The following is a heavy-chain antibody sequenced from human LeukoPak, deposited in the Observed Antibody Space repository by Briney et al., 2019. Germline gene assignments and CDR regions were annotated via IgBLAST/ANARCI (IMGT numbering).Heavy chain of an antibody. V-gene: IGHV1-18*01. J-gene: IGHJ4*02. CDR1: GYTFTSYG. CDR2: ISAYNGNT. Sequence: VASVKVSCKASGYTFTSYGISWVRQAPGQGLEWMGWISAYNGNTNYAQKLQGRVTMTTDTSTSTAYMELRSLRSDDTAVYYCARDLAAWYNWNDWGGGYWGQGTLVTVSS. CDR3: ARDLAAWYNWNDWGGGY. D-gene: IGHD1-20*01.